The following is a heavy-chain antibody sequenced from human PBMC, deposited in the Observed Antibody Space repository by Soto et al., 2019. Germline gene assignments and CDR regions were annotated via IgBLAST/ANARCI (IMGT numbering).Heavy chain of an antibody. CDR3: ARDGYCSGGSCLDAFDI. CDR2: ISSSSSYI. V-gene: IGHV3-21*01. CDR1: GFTFSSYS. J-gene: IGHJ3*02. D-gene: IGHD2-15*01. Sequence: GGSLRLSCAASGFTFSSYSMNWVRQAPGKGLEWVSSISSSSSYIYYADSVKGRFTISRDNAKNSLYLQMNSLRAEDTAVYYCARDGYCSGGSCLDAFDIRGQGTMVTVSS.